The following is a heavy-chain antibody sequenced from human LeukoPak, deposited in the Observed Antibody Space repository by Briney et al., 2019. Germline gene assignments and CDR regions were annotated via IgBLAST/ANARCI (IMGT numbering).Heavy chain of an antibody. Sequence: GGSLRLSCAAPGFTFSSYAVTWVRQAPGGGLEWVSSITGGGDTTYYADSVRGRFTISRDNSKNTLSLQTNNLRAEDTAVYYCAKQRSEVVVAATNYWGQGTLVTVSS. D-gene: IGHD2-15*01. CDR3: AKQRSEVVVAATNY. CDR2: ITGGGDTT. CDR1: GFTFSSYA. V-gene: IGHV3-23*01. J-gene: IGHJ4*02.